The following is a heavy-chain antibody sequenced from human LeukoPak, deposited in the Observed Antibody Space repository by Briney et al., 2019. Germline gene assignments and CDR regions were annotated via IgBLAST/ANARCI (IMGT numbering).Heavy chain of an antibody. V-gene: IGHV4-59*01. CDR2: IYYSGST. D-gene: IGHD6-6*01. CDR3: ARDGVAARPSDYYYYMDV. Sequence: SETLSLTCTVSGGSISGYYWSWMRQPPGKGLEWIGYIYYSGSTNYNPSLKSRVTISVDTSKNQFSLKLSSVTAADTAVYYCARDGVAARPSDYYYYMDVWGKGTTVTVSS. J-gene: IGHJ6*03. CDR1: GGSISGYY.